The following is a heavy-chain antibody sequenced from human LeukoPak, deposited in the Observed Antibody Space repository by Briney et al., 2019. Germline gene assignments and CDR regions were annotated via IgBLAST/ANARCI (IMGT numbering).Heavy chain of an antibody. CDR2: MNPNSGNT. J-gene: IGHJ6*03. CDR1: GYTFTSYD. V-gene: IGHV1-8*01. Sequence: GASVKVSCKASGYTFTSYDINWVRQATGQGLEWMGWMNPNSGNTGYAQKSQGRVTMTRNTSISTAYMELSSLRSEDTAVYYCARGRRVRSTSFYYYYYMDVWGKGTTVTVSS. CDR3: ARGRRVRSTSFYYYYYMDV. D-gene: IGHD2-2*01.